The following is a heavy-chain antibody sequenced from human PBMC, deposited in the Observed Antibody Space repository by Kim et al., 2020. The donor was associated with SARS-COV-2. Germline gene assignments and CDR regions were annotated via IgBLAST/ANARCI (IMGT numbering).Heavy chain of an antibody. V-gene: IGHV1-69*13. D-gene: IGHD5-18*01. CDR3: ARAPGQLWFIGAFDY. J-gene: IGHJ4*02. CDR1: GGTFSSYA. Sequence: SVKVSCKASGGTFSSYAISWVRQAPGQGLEWMGGIIPIFGTANYAQKFQGRVTITADESTSTAYMELSSLRSEDTAVYYCARAPGQLWFIGAFDYWGQGTLVTVSS. CDR2: IIPIFGTA.